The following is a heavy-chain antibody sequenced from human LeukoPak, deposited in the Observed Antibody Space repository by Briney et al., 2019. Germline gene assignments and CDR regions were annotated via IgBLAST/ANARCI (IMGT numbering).Heavy chain of an antibody. J-gene: IGHJ4*02. Sequence: GRSLILSCAASGFTFSSYGMHWVRQAPGKGLEWVAVISYDGSNKYYADSVKGRFTISRDNSKNTLYLQMNSLRAEDTAVYYCAKDENSGSYRNFDYWGQGTLVTVSS. CDR3: AKDENSGSYRNFDY. CDR2: ISYDGSNK. D-gene: IGHD1-26*01. V-gene: IGHV3-30*18. CDR1: GFTFSSYG.